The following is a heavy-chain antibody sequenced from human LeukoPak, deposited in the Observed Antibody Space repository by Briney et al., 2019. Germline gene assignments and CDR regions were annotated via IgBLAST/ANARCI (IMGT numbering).Heavy chain of an antibody. J-gene: IGHJ4*02. V-gene: IGHV1-18*01. CDR3: ARDGAALWFGELSHRSFDY. CDR1: GYTFTSYG. CDR2: ISAYNGNT. D-gene: IGHD3-10*01. Sequence: GASVKVSCKASGYTFTSYGISWVRQAPGQGLEWMGWISAYNGNTNYAQKLQGRVTMTTDTSTSTAYMELRSLRSDDTAVYYCARDGAALWFGELSHRSFDYWGQGTLVTVSS.